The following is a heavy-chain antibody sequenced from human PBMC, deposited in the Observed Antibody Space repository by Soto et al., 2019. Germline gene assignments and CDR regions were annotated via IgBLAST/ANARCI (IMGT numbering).Heavy chain of an antibody. CDR2: IYPGDSDT. V-gene: IGHV5-51*01. Sequence: GESLKISCKGSGYSFTSYWIGWVRQMPGKGLEWMGIIYPGDSDTRYSPSFQGQVTISADKSISTAYLQWSSLKASDTAMYYCARSASDYYDSSGYYNIDYWGQGTLVTVSS. CDR3: ARSASDYYDSSGYYNIDY. CDR1: GYSFTSYW. J-gene: IGHJ4*02. D-gene: IGHD3-22*01.